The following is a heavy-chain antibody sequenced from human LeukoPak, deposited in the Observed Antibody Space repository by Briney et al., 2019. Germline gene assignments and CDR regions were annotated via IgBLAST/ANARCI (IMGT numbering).Heavy chain of an antibody. V-gene: IGHV4-30-4*01. D-gene: IGHD4-23*01. CDR1: GGSISSGDYY. Sequence: SETLSLTCTVSGGSISSGDYYWSWIRQPPGKGLEWIGYIYYSGSTYYNPSLKSRVTISVDTSKNQFSLKLSSVTAADTAVYYCARYGGNSPFDYWGQGTLVTVSS. J-gene: IGHJ4*02. CDR2: IYYSGST. CDR3: ARYGGNSPFDY.